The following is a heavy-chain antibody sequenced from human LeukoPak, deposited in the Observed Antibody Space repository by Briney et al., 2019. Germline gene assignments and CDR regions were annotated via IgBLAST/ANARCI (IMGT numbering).Heavy chain of an antibody. V-gene: IGHV4-39*07. CDR3: ARFVGRLSTLSRFDP. CDR2: IYYSGST. J-gene: IGHJ5*02. D-gene: IGHD2/OR15-2a*01. Sequence: ETLSLTCTVSGGSISSSSYYWGWIRQPPGKGLEWIGSIYYSGSTYYNPSLKSRVTISVDTSKNQFSLKLSSVTAADTAVYYCARFVGRLSTLSRFDPWGQGTLVTVSS. CDR1: GGSISSSSYY.